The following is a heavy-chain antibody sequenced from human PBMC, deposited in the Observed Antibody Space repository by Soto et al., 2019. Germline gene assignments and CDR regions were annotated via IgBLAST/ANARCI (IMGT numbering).Heavy chain of an antibody. CDR1: GFTFYHYA. Sequence: EVQLLESGGGLVQPGGSLRLSCAASGFTFYHYAISWVRQAPGKGLEWVAAISGSAGSTYYADSVKGRFTISRDNSKNTQYMQMNNLRVEDTATYYCAKACAGGLCYFVHWGQGTQVTVSS. V-gene: IGHV3-23*01. CDR3: AKACAGGLCYFVH. CDR2: ISGSAGST. J-gene: IGHJ4*02. D-gene: IGHD3-10*02.